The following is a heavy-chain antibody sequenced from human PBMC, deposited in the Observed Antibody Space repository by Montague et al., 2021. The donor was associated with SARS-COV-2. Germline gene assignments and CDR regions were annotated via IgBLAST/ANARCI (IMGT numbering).Heavy chain of an antibody. CDR3: ASHPVFQQLYS. CDR1: GASVSSINW. V-gene: IGHV4-4*02. Sequence: SETLSLTCAVSGASVSSINWWSWVRQPPGRGPEWIAEIHHTGIINFNPSLRSRGLISLDSSKNQLSLTLNSVTAADTATYYCASHPVFQQLYSWGQGTLVSVSA. D-gene: IGHD6-13*01. J-gene: IGHJ4*02. CDR2: IHHTGII.